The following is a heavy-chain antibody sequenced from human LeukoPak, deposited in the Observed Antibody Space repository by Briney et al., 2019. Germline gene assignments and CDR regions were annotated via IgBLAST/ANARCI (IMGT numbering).Heavy chain of an antibody. CDR2: IIPILGIA. V-gene: IGHV1-69*04. D-gene: IGHD6-13*01. J-gene: IGHJ3*02. CDR1: GGTFSSYA. Sequence: ASVKLSCKASGGTFSSYAISWVRQAPGQGLEWMGRIIPILGIANYAQKFQGRVTITADKSTSTAYMELSSLRSEDTAVYYCARSLAAAGTGAFDIWGQGTMVTLSS. CDR3: ARSLAAAGTGAFDI.